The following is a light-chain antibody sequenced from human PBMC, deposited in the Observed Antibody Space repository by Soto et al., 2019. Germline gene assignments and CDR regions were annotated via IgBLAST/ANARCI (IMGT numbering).Light chain of an antibody. CDR3: QQFNSYPIT. CDR2: DAS. V-gene: IGKV1-5*01. CDR1: QSITIW. Sequence: IQITQSPSTLSASVGNRGTIPCRASQSITIWLAWYQQKPGKAPKLLIYDASSLESGVPSRFSGSGSGTEFTLTISSLQPEDFATYYCQQFNSYPITFGQGTRLDIK. J-gene: IGKJ5*01.